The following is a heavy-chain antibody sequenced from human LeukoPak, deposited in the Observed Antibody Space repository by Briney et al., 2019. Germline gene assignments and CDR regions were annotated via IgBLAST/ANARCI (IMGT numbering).Heavy chain of an antibody. Sequence: SETLSLTCAVYGGSFSGYYWSWIRQPPGKGLEWIGEINHSGSTNYNPSLKSRVTISVDTSKNQFSLKLSSVTAADTAVYYCARGDVRGAFDIWGQGTMVTVSS. V-gene: IGHV4-34*01. J-gene: IGHJ3*02. CDR3: ARGDVRGAFDI. CDR2: INHSGST. CDR1: GGSFSGYY. D-gene: IGHD3-10*01.